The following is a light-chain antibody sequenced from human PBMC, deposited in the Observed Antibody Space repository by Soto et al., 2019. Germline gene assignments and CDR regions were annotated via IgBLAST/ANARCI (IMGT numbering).Light chain of an antibody. CDR2: DAS. Sequence: IVLTQSRATLSLSPGERATLSCRASQSVSSYLAWYQQKPGQAPRILIYDASNRATGIPARFSGSGSGTDFNLTISSLETEDFAVYYCQQRSNWRITFGQGTRLEIK. CDR1: QSVSSY. V-gene: IGKV3-11*01. CDR3: QQRSNWRIT. J-gene: IGKJ5*01.